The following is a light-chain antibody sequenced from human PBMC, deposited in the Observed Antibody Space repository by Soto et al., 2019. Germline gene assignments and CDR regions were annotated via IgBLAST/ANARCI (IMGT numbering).Light chain of an antibody. V-gene: IGKV1-5*01. CDR2: AAS. J-gene: IGKJ1*01. CDR1: QSISSW. Sequence: DIQMTQSPSTLSASVGDRVTITCRASQSISSWLAWYQQKPGKAPKRLIYAASSLQSGVPSRFSGSGSGTEFTLTHSRQXPEDIATYYCLQHNVYPRTFGQGTKVDIK. CDR3: LQHNVYPRT.